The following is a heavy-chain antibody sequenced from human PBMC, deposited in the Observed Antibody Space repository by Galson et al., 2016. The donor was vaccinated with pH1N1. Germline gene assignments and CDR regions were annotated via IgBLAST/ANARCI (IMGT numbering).Heavy chain of an antibody. CDR3: ARVQVSAFFSMDH. CDR1: GFNFSNHW. Sequence: SLRLSCAGSGFNFSNHWMAWVRQAPGKRLEWVAHVNEEGIEENYIDSVTGRFIITRDNAKKSVFLQMYSLRGDDTAVYYCARVQVSAFFSMDHWGQGALVTVSS. J-gene: IGHJ4*02. D-gene: IGHD2-8*01. CDR2: VNEEGIEE. V-gene: IGHV3-7*03.